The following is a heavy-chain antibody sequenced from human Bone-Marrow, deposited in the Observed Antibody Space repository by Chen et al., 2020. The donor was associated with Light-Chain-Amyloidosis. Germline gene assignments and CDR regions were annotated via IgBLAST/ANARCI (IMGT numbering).Heavy chain of an antibody. V-gene: IGHV3-23*01. Sequence: EVQLLESGGGLVQPGGSLRLSCAASGFTFSSYAMSWVRQAPGKGLEWVSGISGSGGSTYYADSVKGRFTISRDNSKNTLYLQMNSLRAEDTAVYYCARPTSVWLQLTTGGDFWGQGTLVTVSS. CDR3: ARPTSVWLQLTTGGDF. D-gene: IGHD6-19*01. CDR2: ISGSGGST. CDR1: GFTFSSYA. J-gene: IGHJ4*02.